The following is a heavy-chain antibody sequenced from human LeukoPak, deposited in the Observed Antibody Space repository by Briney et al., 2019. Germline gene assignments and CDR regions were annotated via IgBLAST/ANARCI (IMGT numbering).Heavy chain of an antibody. CDR2: ISGGRGST. CDR3: ATVRLVTSTAAMAGWFDP. J-gene: IGHJ5*02. V-gene: IGHV3-23*01. CDR1: GFTFSSSA. Sequence: GGSLRLSCAASGFTFSSSAMSWGRHAPGKGLGWISGISGGRGSTYYADSVKGRFTISRDNSKNTLYLQMDSLRAEDTAVYYCATVRLVTSTAAMAGWFDPWGQGTLVTVSS. D-gene: IGHD2-2*01.